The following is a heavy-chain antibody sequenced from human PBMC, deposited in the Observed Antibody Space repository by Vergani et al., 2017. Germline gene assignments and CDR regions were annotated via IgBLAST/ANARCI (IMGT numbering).Heavy chain of an antibody. CDR3: ATKSCGTPGCQIGYFRE. J-gene: IGHJ1*01. CDR1: GFTSSYYG. CDR2: ISHDGTQK. V-gene: IGHV3-30*03. D-gene: IGHD1-1*01. Sequence: QVHLVESGGGVVQPGRSLRLSCVVSGFTSSYYGMHWVRQAPGKGLEWVAVISHDGTQKYYADSVKGRFTISRDNSKSNLYLQMNSLRTEDTAVYYCATKSCGTPGCQIGYFREWGQGTLVTVSS.